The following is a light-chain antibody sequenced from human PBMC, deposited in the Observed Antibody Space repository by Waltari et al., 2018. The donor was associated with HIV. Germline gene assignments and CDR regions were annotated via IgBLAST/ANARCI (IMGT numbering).Light chain of an antibody. CDR1: QSVIGTY. Sequence: EIVLMQSPDNLALSPGERATLSCRASQSVIGTYLAWYQQKPGQAPRLLIFGASRRATGIPDRFSGSGSGTDFTLTISRLEPEDFAVYFCHQYGGSPRTFGQGTKLEI. CDR3: HQYGGSPRT. CDR2: GAS. J-gene: IGKJ2*01. V-gene: IGKV3-20*01.